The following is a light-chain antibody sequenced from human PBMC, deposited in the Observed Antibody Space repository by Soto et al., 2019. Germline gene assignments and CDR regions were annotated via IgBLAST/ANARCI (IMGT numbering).Light chain of an antibody. Sequence: QSVLTQPASVSGSPGQSITISCTGTSSDVGGYNYVSWYQQHPGKAPKLMIYEVSNRPSGVSNRFSGSKSVNTASLTISGLQAEDEADYYCSSYTSSSTLAGFGTATKVTVL. V-gene: IGLV2-14*01. CDR3: SSYTSSSTLAG. CDR1: SSDVGGYNY. CDR2: EVS. J-gene: IGLJ1*01.